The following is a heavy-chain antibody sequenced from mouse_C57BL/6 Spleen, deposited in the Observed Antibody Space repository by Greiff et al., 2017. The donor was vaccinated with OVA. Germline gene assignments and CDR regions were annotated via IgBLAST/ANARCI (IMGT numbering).Heavy chain of an antibody. D-gene: IGHD6-1*01. CDR2: IDPSDSYT. CDR1: GFTFTSYW. CDR3: AKSSPMDY. Sequence: QVQLQQSGAELVKPGASVKLSCTASGFTFTSYWMQWVKQRPGQGLEWIGEIDPSDSYTNYNQKFKGKATLTVDTSSSTAYMQLSSLTSEDSAVYYCAKSSPMDYWGQGTSVTVSS. J-gene: IGHJ4*01. V-gene: IGHV1-50*01.